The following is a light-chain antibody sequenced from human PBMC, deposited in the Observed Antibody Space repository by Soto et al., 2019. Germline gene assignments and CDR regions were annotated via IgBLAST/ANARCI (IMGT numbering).Light chain of an antibody. Sequence: EIVLTQSPATLSLSPGERATLSCRASQSVSSYLAWYQHKPGQTPRLLIYDTSTRATGVPTRFSGSRSGAEFTLTINSLQSEDFAVYYCKPYNNWPLTFGGGTKVDI. CDR1: QSVSSY. V-gene: IGKV3-15*01. CDR3: KPYNNWPLT. J-gene: IGKJ4*01. CDR2: DTS.